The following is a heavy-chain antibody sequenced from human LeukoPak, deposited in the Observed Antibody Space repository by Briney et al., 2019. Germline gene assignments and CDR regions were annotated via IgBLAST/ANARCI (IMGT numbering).Heavy chain of an antibody. V-gene: IGHV3-53*01. Sequence: GGTLRLSCAVSGFIVSGNHINWVRQAPGKGLEWVSVIFSGGSTYYADSMKGRFTISRDNSKNMVFLQMNSLRVEDTAVYYCAASIVDFTYGEYFQHWGQGTLVTVSS. CDR2: IFSGGST. J-gene: IGHJ1*01. CDR1: GFIVSGNH. D-gene: IGHD3-22*01. CDR3: AASIVDFTYGEYFQH.